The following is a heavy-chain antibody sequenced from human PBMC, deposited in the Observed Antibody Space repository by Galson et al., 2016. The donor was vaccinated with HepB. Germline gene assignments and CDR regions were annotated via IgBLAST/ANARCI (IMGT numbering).Heavy chain of an antibody. CDR2: DSMDGRRK. J-gene: IGHJ6*03. V-gene: IGHV3-30*03. CDR3: SRIERAAESVYYYYMAV. D-gene: IGHD6-13*01. CDR1: GFIFRGYG. Sequence: SLRLSCAGSGFIFRGYGMHWVRQAPGKGLEWVAADSMDGRRKFYADSERGRFTISRDNAKNSLYPQMNSLRAENTAVYYCSRIERAAESVYYYYMAVWGKGATVTVSS.